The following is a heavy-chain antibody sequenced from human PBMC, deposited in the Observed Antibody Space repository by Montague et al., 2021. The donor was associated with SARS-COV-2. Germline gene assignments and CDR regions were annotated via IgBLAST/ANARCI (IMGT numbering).Heavy chain of an antibody. CDR2: IKQDGSEK. D-gene: IGHD5-18*01. Sequence: SLRLSCAASGITFSSYWMSWVRQAPGKGLEWVANIKQDGSEKYYVDSVKGRFTISRDNAKNSLYLQMNSLRAEDTAVYYCARESGDTAMVGGMDVWGQGTTVTVSS. CDR3: ARESGDTAMVGGMDV. J-gene: IGHJ6*02. V-gene: IGHV3-7*03. CDR1: GITFSSYW.